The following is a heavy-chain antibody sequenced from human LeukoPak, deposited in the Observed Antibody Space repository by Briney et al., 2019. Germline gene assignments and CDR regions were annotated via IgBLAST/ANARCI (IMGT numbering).Heavy chain of an antibody. J-gene: IGHJ4*02. CDR1: GFTFSSCC. D-gene: IGHD3-10*01. V-gene: IGHV3-7*01. CDR2: IREDGSEK. CDR3: ARDRGASY. Sequence: PGGSLRLSCAASGFTFSSCCMTWVRQAPGKGLEWVANIREDGSEKYYVDSVKGRFTISRDNAKKSLYLQMNSLRAEDTAVYYYARDRGASYWGQGTLVTVSS.